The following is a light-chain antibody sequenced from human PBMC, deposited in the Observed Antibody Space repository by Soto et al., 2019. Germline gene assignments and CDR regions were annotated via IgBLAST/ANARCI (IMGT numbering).Light chain of an antibody. CDR2: LNRDGSH. CDR3: QTWGTGIVI. Sequence: QPVLTQSPSASASLGPSVKLTCTLSSGHSNYAIAWHQQQPEKGPRYLMKLNRDGSHSKGDGIPNRFSGSSSGAERYLTISSLQYEDEADYYCQTWGTGIVIFGGGTKLTVL. J-gene: IGLJ2*01. V-gene: IGLV4-69*01. CDR1: SGHSNYA.